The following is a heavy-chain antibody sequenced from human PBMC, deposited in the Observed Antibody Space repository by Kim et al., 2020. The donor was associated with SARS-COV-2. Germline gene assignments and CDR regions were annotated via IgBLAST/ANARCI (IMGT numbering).Heavy chain of an antibody. CDR3: ARDGYNYIPFDS. V-gene: IGHV3-23*01. J-gene: IGHJ4*02. D-gene: IGHD5-12*01. CDR2: SSGTGYST. CDR1: GFTLMNYA. Sequence: GGSLRLSCVASGFTLMNYAMSWVRQAPGKGLEWVSSSSGTGYSTYYADSVKGRFTISRDNSKNTLYLQMNDLRDEDTAIYYCARDGYNYIPFDSWGQGTLVPVPS.